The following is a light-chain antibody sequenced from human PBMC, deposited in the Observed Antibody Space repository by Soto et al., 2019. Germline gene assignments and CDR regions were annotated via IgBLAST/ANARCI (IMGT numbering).Light chain of an antibody. Sequence: QSALTQPASVSGSPGQSITISCTGTSSDVGGYNYVSWYQQHPGKAPKLMIYDVSNRPSGVSNRFPGSKSGNTASLTISGLQAEDEADYYCSSYTSSSSLGFGTGTKLTVL. J-gene: IGLJ1*01. V-gene: IGLV2-14*01. CDR1: SSDVGGYNY. CDR2: DVS. CDR3: SSYTSSSSLG.